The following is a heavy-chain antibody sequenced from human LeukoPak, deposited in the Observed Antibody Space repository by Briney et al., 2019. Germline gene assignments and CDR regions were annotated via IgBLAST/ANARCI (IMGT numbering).Heavy chain of an antibody. D-gene: IGHD3-10*01. CDR2: INAGNGNT. J-gene: IGHJ4*02. V-gene: IGHV1-3*01. CDR1: GYTFTSYG. CDR3: ARAYHYYGSGPYGAF. Sequence: ASVKVSCKASGYTFTSYGISWVRQAPGQGLEWMGWINAGNGNTKYSQKFQGRVTITRDTSASTAYMELSSLRSEDTAVYYCARAYHYYGSGPYGAFWGQGTLVTVSS.